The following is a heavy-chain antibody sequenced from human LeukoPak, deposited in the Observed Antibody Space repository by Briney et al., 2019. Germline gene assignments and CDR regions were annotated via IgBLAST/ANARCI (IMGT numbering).Heavy chain of an antibody. Sequence: PSETLSLTCTVSGGSISSYYWSWIRQPAGKGLEWTGRIYTSGSTNYNPSLKSRVTMSVDTSKNQFSLKLSSVTAADTAVYYCARGLYYYDSSGSPPYYYYYMDVWGKGTTVTVSS. D-gene: IGHD3-22*01. CDR1: GGSISSYY. V-gene: IGHV4-4*07. CDR3: ARGLYYYDSSGSPPYYYYYMDV. CDR2: IYTSGST. J-gene: IGHJ6*03.